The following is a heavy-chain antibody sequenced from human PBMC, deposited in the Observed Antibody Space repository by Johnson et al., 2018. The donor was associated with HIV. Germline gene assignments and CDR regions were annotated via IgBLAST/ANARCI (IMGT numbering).Heavy chain of an antibody. D-gene: IGHD5-12*01. CDR1: GFTVSSNY. V-gene: IGHV3-66*01. CDR2: IYSGGST. CDR3: ARDGAYSYFAFDT. J-gene: IGHJ3*02. Sequence: VQLVESGGGLVQPGGSLRLSCAASGFTVSSNYMSWVRQAPGKGLEWVSVIYSGGSTYYADSVKGRFTISRDNSKNTLYLQMNSLRAEDSAVYYCARDGAYSYFAFDTWGRGTLVTVSS.